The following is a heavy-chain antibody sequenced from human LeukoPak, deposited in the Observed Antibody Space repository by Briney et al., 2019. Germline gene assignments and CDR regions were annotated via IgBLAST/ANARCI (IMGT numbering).Heavy chain of an antibody. Sequence: GGSLRLSCAASGFXFSSYEMNWVRQAPGEGLKWVSYISSSGSTIYYADSVKGRFTISRDNAKNSLYLQMNSLRAEDTAVYYCARDRGSGWYVGYWGQGTLVTVSS. J-gene: IGHJ4*02. CDR3: ARDRGSGWYVGY. CDR2: ISSSGSTI. V-gene: IGHV3-48*03. D-gene: IGHD6-19*01. CDR1: GFXFSSYE.